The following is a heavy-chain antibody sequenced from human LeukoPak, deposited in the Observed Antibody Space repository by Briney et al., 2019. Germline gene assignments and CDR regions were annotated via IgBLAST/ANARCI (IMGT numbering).Heavy chain of an antibody. Sequence: ASVKVSCKASGYTFTSYGISWVRQAPGQGLEWMGWISAYNGSTNLAQKLQGRVTMTTDTSTSTAYMDLRSLRSDDTAVYYCARDQAATNTQVRFCLDWGQGTLVTVSS. D-gene: IGHD3-9*01. CDR1: GYTFTSYG. CDR3: ARDQAATNTQVRFCLD. CDR2: ISAYNGST. J-gene: IGHJ4*02. V-gene: IGHV1-18*01.